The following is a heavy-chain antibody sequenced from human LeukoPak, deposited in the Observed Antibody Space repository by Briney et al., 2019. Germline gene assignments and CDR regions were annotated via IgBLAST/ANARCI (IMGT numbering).Heavy chain of an antibody. V-gene: IGHV3-30*02. CDR3: AREIDEYIYYYAMDV. CDR1: RFTFSSYG. Sequence: PGGSLRLSCAASRFTFSSYGMHWVRQAPGKGLEWVAFIRYDGSNKYYADSVKGRFTISRDNSKNTLYLQMNSLRAEDTAVYYCAREIDEYIYYYAMDVWGQGTTVTVSS. CDR2: IRYDGSNK. J-gene: IGHJ6*02. D-gene: IGHD2/OR15-2a*01.